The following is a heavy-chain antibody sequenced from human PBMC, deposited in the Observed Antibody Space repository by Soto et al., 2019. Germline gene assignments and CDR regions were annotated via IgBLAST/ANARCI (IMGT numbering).Heavy chain of an antibody. J-gene: IGHJ4*02. CDR1: GFTFSSYG. CDR3: ATGSFRGEMPETFDY. D-gene: IGHD3-16*01. CDR2: ISYDGSNK. V-gene: IGHV3-30*03. Sequence: QVQLVESGGGVVQPGRSLRLSCAASGFTFSSYGMHWVRQAPGKGLEWVAVISYDGSNKYYADSVKGRFTISRDNSKNTLYLQMNSLRAEDTAVYYCATGSFRGEMPETFDYWGQGTLVTVSS.